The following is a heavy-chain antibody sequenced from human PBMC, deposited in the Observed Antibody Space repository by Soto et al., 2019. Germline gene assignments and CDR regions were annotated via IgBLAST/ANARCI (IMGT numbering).Heavy chain of an antibody. CDR2: VSAGGDMT. CDR3: ARGDRGGSGSPASYYYSGLDV. D-gene: IGHD3-10*01. V-gene: IGHV3-23*01. CDR1: GFTFSSYA. Sequence: PGGSLRLSCAASGFTFSSYAMSWVRQAPGKGLEWVSSVSAGGDMTYYSDSVKGRFTISRDNSNNALFLQMNSLRIEDTALYYCARGDRGGSGSPASYYYSGLDVRRQGTTVTVSS. J-gene: IGHJ6*02.